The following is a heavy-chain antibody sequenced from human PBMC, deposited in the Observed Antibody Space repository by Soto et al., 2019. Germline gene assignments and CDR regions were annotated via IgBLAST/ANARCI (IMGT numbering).Heavy chain of an antibody. CDR3: AKGLWCGELPIDY. CDR2: ISGSGGST. CDR1: GFTFSSYA. Sequence: EVPLLESGGGLVQPGGSLRLSCAASGFTFSSYAMSWVRQAPGKGLEWVSTISGSGGSTYYADSVKGRFTISRDNSKNTLYLQMNSLRAEDTAVYYCAKGLWCGELPIDYWGQGTLVTVSS. V-gene: IGHV3-23*01. D-gene: IGHD3-10*01. J-gene: IGHJ4*02.